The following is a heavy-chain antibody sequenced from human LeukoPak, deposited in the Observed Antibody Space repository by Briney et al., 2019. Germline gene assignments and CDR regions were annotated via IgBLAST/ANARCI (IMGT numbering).Heavy chain of an antibody. Sequence: QSGGSLRLSCAASGFIFSSYAMHWVRQAPGKGLEWVAVISYDGSNKYYADSVKGRFTISRDNSMNTLYLQMNSLRAEDTAVYYCAKHPYESTVIRSFFDYWGQGTLVTVSS. CDR2: ISYDGSNK. D-gene: IGHD4-23*01. V-gene: IGHV3-30-3*02. J-gene: IGHJ4*02. CDR1: GFIFSSYA. CDR3: AKHPYESTVIRSFFDY.